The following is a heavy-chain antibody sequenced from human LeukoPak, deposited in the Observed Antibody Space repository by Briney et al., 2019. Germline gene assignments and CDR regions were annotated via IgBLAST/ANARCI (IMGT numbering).Heavy chain of an antibody. CDR2: INHSGST. V-gene: IGHV4-34*01. D-gene: IGHD2-15*01. CDR1: GGSFSGYY. J-gene: IGHJ6*02. Sequence: SETLSLTCAVYGGSFSGYYWSWIRQPPGKGLEWIGEINHSGSTNYNPSLKGRVTISVDTSKNQFSLKLSSVTAADTAVCYCSGYDCSGGSCYRYYYYGMDVWGQGTTATVSS. CDR3: SGYDCSGGSCYRYYYYGMDV.